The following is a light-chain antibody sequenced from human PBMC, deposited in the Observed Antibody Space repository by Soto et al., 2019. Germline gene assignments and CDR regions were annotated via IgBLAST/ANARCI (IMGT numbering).Light chain of an antibody. J-gene: IGLJ1*01. CDR1: NIGRKS. CDR3: QVWDATTDPNYV. V-gene: IGLV3-21*02. Sequence: YELTQSPSVSVAPGQTARITCGGDNIGRKSVHWYQQKPGQAPVLVVYDDIYRPSGIPERFSGSNSENTATLTISRVETGDEADYYCQVWDATTDPNYVFGPGTKLTVL. CDR2: DDI.